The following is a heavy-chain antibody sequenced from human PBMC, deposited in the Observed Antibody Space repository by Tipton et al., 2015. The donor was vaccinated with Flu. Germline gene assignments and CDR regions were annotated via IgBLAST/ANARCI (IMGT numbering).Heavy chain of an antibody. CDR3: ARDGIFGVVRGP. J-gene: IGHJ5*02. Sequence: TLSLTCTVSGGSISGYYWSWIRQSPGKGLEWIGYIYYSGNTKYNSSLGSRVTISFDTSKNQVSLKLKSVTAADTAVYYCARDGIFGVVRGPWGQGTLVTVSS. D-gene: IGHD3-3*01. CDR1: GGSISGYY. V-gene: IGHV4-59*01. CDR2: IYYSGNT.